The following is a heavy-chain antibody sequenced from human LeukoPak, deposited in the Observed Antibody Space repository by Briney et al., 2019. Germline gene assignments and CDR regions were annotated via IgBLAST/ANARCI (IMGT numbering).Heavy chain of an antibody. J-gene: IGHJ6*03. CDR2: INHSGST. CDR3: ARVVPIVVVPAATKNYYMDV. V-gene: IGHV4-34*01. D-gene: IGHD2-2*01. CDR1: GGSFSGYY. Sequence: SETLSLTCAVYGGSFSGYYWSWIRQPPGKGLEWIGEINHSGSTNYNPSLKSRVTISVDTSKNQFSLKLSSVTAADTAVYYCARVVPIVVVPAATKNYYMDVWGKGTTVTVSS.